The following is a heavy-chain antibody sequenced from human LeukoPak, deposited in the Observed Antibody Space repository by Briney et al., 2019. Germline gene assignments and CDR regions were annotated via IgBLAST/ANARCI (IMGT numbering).Heavy chain of an antibody. CDR2: INPNSGGT. D-gene: IGHD3-10*01. J-gene: IGHJ6*03. Sequence: ASVKVSCKASGYTFIGYYMHWVRQAPGQGLEWMGWINPNSGGTNYAQKFQGRVTMTRDTSISTAYMELSRLRSDDTAVYYCARGRVGSGSYQGYYYYMDVWGKGTTVTVSS. V-gene: IGHV1-2*02. CDR1: GYTFIGYY. CDR3: ARGRVGSGSYQGYYYYMDV.